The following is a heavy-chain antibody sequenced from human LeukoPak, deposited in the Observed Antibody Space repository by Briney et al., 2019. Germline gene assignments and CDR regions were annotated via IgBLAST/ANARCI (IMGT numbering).Heavy chain of an antibody. CDR2: FDPEDGET. CDR1: GYTLTELS. D-gene: IGHD4-23*01. V-gene: IGHV1-24*01. J-gene: IGHJ5*02. Sequence: ASVKVSCKVSGYTLTELSMHWVRQAPGKGLEWMGGFDPEDGETIYAQKFQGRVTMTEDTSTDTAYMELSSLRSEDTAVYYCATGMGGNSDNIWFDPWGQGTLVTVSS. CDR3: ATGMGGNSDNIWFDP.